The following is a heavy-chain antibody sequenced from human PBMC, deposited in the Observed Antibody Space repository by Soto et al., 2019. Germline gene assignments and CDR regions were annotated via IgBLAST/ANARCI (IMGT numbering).Heavy chain of an antibody. J-gene: IGHJ3*02. CDR1: GFTFTNAW. Sequence: GGSLRLSCAASGFTFTNAWMTWVRQGPGKGLKWVGRIKSKSDGGTIDYAAPVKGRFTISRDDSKNTLYLQMNSLKTEDTAVYYCTTGPNLRPLAAFDIWGQGTVVTVSS. V-gene: IGHV3-15*01. CDR2: IKSKSDGGTI. CDR3: TTGPNLRPLAAFDI.